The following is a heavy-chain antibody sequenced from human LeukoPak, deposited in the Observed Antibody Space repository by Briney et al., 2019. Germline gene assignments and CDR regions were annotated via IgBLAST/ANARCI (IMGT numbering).Heavy chain of an antibody. D-gene: IGHD1-1*01. CDR3: TRDRGAYNLYDY. CDR1: GFTFGDYA. CDR2: IRSKAYGETA. Sequence: GGSLRLSCTASGFTFGDYAMSWIRQAPWKGLEWVGFIRSKAYGETADYAASVKGRFTISRDDSKAIAYLQMNSLKTEDTAVYHCTRDRGAYNLYDYWGQGTLVTVSS. J-gene: IGHJ4*02. V-gene: IGHV3-49*03.